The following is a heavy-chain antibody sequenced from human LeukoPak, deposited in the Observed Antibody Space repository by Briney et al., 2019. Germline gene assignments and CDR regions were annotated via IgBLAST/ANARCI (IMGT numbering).Heavy chain of an antibody. CDR3: ASEVAGIVY. V-gene: IGHV4-59*01. CDR1: GGSISSYY. D-gene: IGHD6-19*01. CDR2: IYYSGST. Sequence: PSETLSLTCAVSGGSISSYYWSWIRQPPGKGLEWVGYIYYSGSTNYNPSLKSRVTISVDTSKNQFSLKLSSVTAADTAVYYCASEVAGIVYWGQGTLVTVSS. J-gene: IGHJ4*02.